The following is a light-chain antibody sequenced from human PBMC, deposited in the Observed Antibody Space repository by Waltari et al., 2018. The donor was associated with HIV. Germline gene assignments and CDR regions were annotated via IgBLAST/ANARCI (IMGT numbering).Light chain of an antibody. CDR2: GAS. CDR3: QQYGSSPPYT. Sequence: EIVLTQSPGTLSLSPGERATLPCRARQRVSSSYLAWYQQKPGQAPRLLIYGASSRATGIPDRFSGSGSGTDFTLTISRLEPEDFAVYYCQQYGSSPPYTFGQGTKLEIK. J-gene: IGKJ2*01. CDR1: QRVSSSY. V-gene: IGKV3-20*01.